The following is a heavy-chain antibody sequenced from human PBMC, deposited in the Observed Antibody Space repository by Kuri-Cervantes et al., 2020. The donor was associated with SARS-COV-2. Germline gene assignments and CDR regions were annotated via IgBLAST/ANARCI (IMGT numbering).Heavy chain of an antibody. V-gene: IGHV3-30*04. CDR2: ISYAETTL. J-gene: IGHJ4*02. Sequence: GGSLRLSCAASGFTFSSYAMHWVRQAPGKGLEWLSIISYAETTLYADSVKGRFTTSRDNSKNILFLEMNNLRPEDTAVYFCARETPEHSSSWFDYWGQGSLVTVSS. D-gene: IGHD6-13*01. CDR3: ARETPEHSSSWFDY. CDR1: GFTFSSYA.